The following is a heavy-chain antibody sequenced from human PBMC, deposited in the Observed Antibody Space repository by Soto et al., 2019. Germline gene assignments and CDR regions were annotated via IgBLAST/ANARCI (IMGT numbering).Heavy chain of an antibody. CDR2: INPLPTSGST. Sequence: QVQLVQSGAEVKKPGASVKVSCKASGYIFTNCYIHWVRQAPGQGLEWMAIINPLPTSGSTNYAQKLRGRVTVTRDTSTSTVYLELSSLRSDDTAVYYCARELAAAAYWGQGTLVTVSS. J-gene: IGHJ4*02. V-gene: IGHV1-46*01. D-gene: IGHD6-13*01. CDR3: ARELAAAAY. CDR1: GYIFTNCY.